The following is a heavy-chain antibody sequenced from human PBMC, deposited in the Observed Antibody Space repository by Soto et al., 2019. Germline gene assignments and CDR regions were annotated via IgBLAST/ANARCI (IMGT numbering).Heavy chain of an antibody. J-gene: IGHJ5*02. CDR2: ISAYTDDP. D-gene: IGHD2-2*01. CDR3: ARVIPGAEDWFDP. Sequence: ASVKVSCKASGNTFTNFGVTWVRQAPGQGLEWMGWISAYTDDPNYAQKFQGRVTMTIDTSTSTAYLDLRSLTSDDTAVYYCARVIPGAEDWFDPWGQGTLVTVSS. V-gene: IGHV1-18*01. CDR1: GNTFTNFG.